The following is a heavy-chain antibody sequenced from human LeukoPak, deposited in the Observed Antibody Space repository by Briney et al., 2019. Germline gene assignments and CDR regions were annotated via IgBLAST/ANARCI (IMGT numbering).Heavy chain of an antibody. CDR2: IYYSGST. D-gene: IGHD1-1*01. CDR1: GGSISSSSYY. V-gene: IGHV4-39*01. J-gene: IGHJ4*02. Sequence: SETLSLTCTVSGGSISSSSYYWGWIRQPPGKGLEWIGSIYYSGSTYYNPSLKSRVTISVDTSKNQFSLKLSSVTAADTAIYYCARHNWNDPFDYWGQGTLVTVSS. CDR3: ARHNWNDPFDY.